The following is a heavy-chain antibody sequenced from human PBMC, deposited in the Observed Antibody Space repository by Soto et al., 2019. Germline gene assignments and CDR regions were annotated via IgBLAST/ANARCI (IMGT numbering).Heavy chain of an antibody. CDR1: GFTFSTNS. V-gene: IGHV3-23*01. J-gene: IGHJ5*01. Sequence: VQVLESGGGLVQPGGSLRLSCAAFGFTFSTNSMAWVRQTPGKGLEWVSGLRVGGDRTFYLESVKGRFTISSDTLKNVVYLQMNSLRADDTVVYFCAKWDGYGDSWGQGTLVTVSS. D-gene: IGHD5-12*01. CDR3: AKWDGYGDS. CDR2: LRVGGDRT.